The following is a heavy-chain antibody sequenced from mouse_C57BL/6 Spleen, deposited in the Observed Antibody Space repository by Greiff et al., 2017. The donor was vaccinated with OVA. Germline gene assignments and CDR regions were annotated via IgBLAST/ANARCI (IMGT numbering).Heavy chain of an antibody. Sequence: EVKLVESGGGLVKPGGSLKLSCAASGFTFSSYAMSWVRQTPEKRLEWVATISDGGSYTYYPDNVKGRFTISRDNAKNNLYLQMSHLKSEDTAMYYCAREEGYYGFAYWGQGTLVTVSA. J-gene: IGHJ3*01. CDR2: ISDGGSYT. V-gene: IGHV5-4*01. CDR1: GFTFSSYA. D-gene: IGHD2-3*01. CDR3: AREEGYYGFAY.